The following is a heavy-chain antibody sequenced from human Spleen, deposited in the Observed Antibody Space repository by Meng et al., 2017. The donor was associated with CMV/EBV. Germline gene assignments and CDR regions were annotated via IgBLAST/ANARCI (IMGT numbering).Heavy chain of an antibody. CDR1: YPFTRYG. J-gene: IGHJ5*02. D-gene: IGHD2/OR15-2a*01. V-gene: IGHV1-18*01. CDR2: ISGYNGRT. Sequence: YPFTRYGIRWVRQAPGQGLEWMGWISGYNGRTNFAQSFQGRLTMTTDTSTSTAYMELRSLRSDDTAVYFCARDFYDIAGHNYDCFDPWGQGTLVTVSS. CDR3: ARDFYDIAGHNYDCFDP.